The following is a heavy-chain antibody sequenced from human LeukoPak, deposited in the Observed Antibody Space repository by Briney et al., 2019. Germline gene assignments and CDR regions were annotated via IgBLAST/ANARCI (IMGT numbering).Heavy chain of an antibody. CDR2: ISSSSSYI. CDR3: ARDRIWFGELYLWDY. Sequence: GGSLRLSCAASGFTFSSYILNWVRQAPGKGREWVSSISSSSSYIYYADSVKGRFTISRDNAKNSLYLQMNSLRAEDTAVYYCARDRIWFGELYLWDYWGQGTLVTVSS. CDR1: GFTFSSYI. D-gene: IGHD3-10*01. V-gene: IGHV3-21*01. J-gene: IGHJ4*02.